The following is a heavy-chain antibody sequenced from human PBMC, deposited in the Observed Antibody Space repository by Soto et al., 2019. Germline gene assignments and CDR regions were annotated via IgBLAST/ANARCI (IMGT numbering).Heavy chain of an antibody. CDR3: VTDRLV. V-gene: IGHV3-15*01. Sequence: EVQLVESGGGLVKPGGSLRLSFAASGFTFTNAWMNWVRQAPGKGLESIGRIKSKTDGGTTDYTAPVKGRFIISRDDSKNTLFLQMSSLQIEDTAVYYCVTDRLVWGQGTLVTVFS. D-gene: IGHD2-2*01. CDR1: GFTFTNAW. CDR2: IKSKTDGGTT. J-gene: IGHJ4*02.